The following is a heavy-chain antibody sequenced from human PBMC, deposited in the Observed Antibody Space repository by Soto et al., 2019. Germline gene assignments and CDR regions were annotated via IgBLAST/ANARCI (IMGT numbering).Heavy chain of an antibody. V-gene: IGHV3-13*05. D-gene: IGHD1-26*01. J-gene: IGHJ6*01. CDR3: ARXYLGRLPRRADYYY. CDR1: GFSFRDYD. Sequence: EVQLVESGGGSVQPGESLRLSCAASGFSFRDYDMHWVRQRKGKGLEWVSALGAARDPYYVGSVKGRFSVSRDNAQDSLFLQMNNLRVDDTAXYFCARXYLGRLPRRADYYY. CDR2: LGAARDP.